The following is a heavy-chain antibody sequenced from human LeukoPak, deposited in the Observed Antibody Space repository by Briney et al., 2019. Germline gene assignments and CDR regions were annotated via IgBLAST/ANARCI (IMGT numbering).Heavy chain of an antibody. D-gene: IGHD2-21*01. V-gene: IGHV6-1*01. J-gene: IGHJ3*02. CDR2: TYYRSKWYN. CDR1: GDSVSSNSAA. CDR3: ASSIPARYFDAFDI. Sequence: QTLSLTCAIPGDSVSSNSAAWNWIRQSPSRGLEWLGRTYYRSKWYNDYAVSVKSRITINPVTSKNQFSLQLNSVTPEDTAVYYCASSIPARYFDAFDIWGQGTMVTVSS.